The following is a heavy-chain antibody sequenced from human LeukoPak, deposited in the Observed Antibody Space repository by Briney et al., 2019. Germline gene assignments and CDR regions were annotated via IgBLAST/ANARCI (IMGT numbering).Heavy chain of an antibody. CDR2: ISSSGSTI. CDR3: ARDSYGYNSGVRDY. CDR1: GFTFSSYE. V-gene: IGHV3-48*03. J-gene: IGHJ4*02. D-gene: IGHD5-24*01. Sequence: GGSLRLSCAASGFTFSSYEMNWVRQAPGKGLEWVSYISSSGSTIYYADSVKGRFTISRDNAKNSLYLQMNSLRAEDTAVYYCARDSYGYNSGVRDYWGQGTLVTVSP.